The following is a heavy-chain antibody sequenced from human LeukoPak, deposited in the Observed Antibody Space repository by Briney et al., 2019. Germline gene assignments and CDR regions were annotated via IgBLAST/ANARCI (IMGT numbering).Heavy chain of an antibody. D-gene: IGHD3-10*01. V-gene: IGHV4-59*01. CDR3: ARTSRHYYGSGKNLTPWPAGLDV. CDR2: SGSA. CDR1: GGPFCDYY. Sequence: PLETLSLTPTVSGGPFCDYYWTCIRQPPGPGLEWIGYSGSAKYNPSLKIRVAISTDTSKRHFSLTLCNVTAADTAVYYCARTSRHYYGSGKNLTPWPAGLDVWGPGTTVTVS. J-gene: IGHJ6*02.